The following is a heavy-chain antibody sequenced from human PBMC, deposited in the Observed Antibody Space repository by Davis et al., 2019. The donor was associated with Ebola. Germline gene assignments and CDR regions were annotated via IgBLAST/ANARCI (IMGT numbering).Heavy chain of an antibody. Sequence: GESLKISCAASGFTFSSYAMSWVRQAPGKGLEWVSAISGSGGSTYYADSVKGRFTISRDNSKNTLYLQMNSLRAEDTAVYYCAKDRPEESSGYSDPFDYWGQGTLVTVSS. D-gene: IGHD3-22*01. CDR3: AKDRPEESSGYSDPFDY. J-gene: IGHJ4*02. CDR2: ISGSGGST. V-gene: IGHV3-23*01. CDR1: GFTFSSYA.